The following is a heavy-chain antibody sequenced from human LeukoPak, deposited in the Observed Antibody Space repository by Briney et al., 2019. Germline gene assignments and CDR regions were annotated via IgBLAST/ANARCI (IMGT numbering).Heavy chain of an antibody. CDR2: IYYSGYT. D-gene: IGHD3-10*01. Sequence: SETLSLTCTVSGGSISSYYWSWIRQPPGKGLEYIGYIYYSGYTNYNPSLKSRVTISVDTSKNQFSLKLSSVTAADTAVYYCARHQRGMVRGVMFDPWGQGTLVTVSS. CDR1: GGSISSYY. CDR3: ARHQRGMVRGVMFDP. J-gene: IGHJ5*02. V-gene: IGHV4-59*08.